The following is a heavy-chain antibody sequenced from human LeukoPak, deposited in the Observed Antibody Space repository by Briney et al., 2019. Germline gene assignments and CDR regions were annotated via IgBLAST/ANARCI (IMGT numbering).Heavy chain of an antibody. CDR1: GSTFSNYW. CDR3: ARDGETYGWNYGFDH. J-gene: IGHJ4*02. CDR2: ISSSSTI. Sequence: GGSLRLSCAASGSTFSNYWMSWVRQAPGKGLEWVSYISSSSTIYYADSVKGRFTVSRDNAKSSLYLQMNSLRAEDTAVYYCARDGETYGWNYGFDHWGQGTLVTVSS. D-gene: IGHD1-7*01. V-gene: IGHV3-69-1*02.